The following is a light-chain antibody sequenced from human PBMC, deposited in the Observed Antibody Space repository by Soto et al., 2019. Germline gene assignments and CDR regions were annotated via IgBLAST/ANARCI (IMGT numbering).Light chain of an antibody. Sequence: DIQMTQAPSSLSASVGDRVTLTCRASQSVAGYLNWYQQKPGGAPHLLIYAASTLQSGVPSRFSGSGSGTDFTLTISCLQSEDFATYYCQQYYSYPLTFGQGTRLEIK. CDR2: AAS. CDR1: QSVAGY. J-gene: IGKJ5*01. V-gene: IGKV1-39*01. CDR3: QQYYSYPLT.